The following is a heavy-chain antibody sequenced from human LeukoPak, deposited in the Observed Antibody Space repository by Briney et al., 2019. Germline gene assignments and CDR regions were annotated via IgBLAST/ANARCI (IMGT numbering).Heavy chain of an antibody. CDR3: AKDPKYYDFWSGYSSYFDY. J-gene: IGHJ4*02. Sequence: GGSLRLSCAASGFIVSSNYMSWVRQAPGKGLEWVSVIYSGGSTYYADSVKGRFTISRDNSKNTLYLQMNSLRAEDTAVYYCAKDPKYYDFWSGYSSYFDYWGQGTLVTVSS. CDR2: IYSGGST. CDR1: GFIVSSNY. V-gene: IGHV3-53*01. D-gene: IGHD3-3*01.